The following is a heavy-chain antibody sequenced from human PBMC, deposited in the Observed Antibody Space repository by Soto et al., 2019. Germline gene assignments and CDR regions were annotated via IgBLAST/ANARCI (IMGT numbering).Heavy chain of an antibody. V-gene: IGHV3-11*06. CDR1: GLTFSDYY. J-gene: IGHJ6*02. CDR3: AREFYDFWIGYFSVYYGMDV. Sequence: GGSLRLSCAVSGLTFSDYYMSWIRQAPGKGLEWVSYISSSSSYTNYADSVKGRFTISRDNAKNSPYLQMNSLRAEDTAVYYCAREFYDFWIGYFSVYYGMDVWGQGTTVTVSS. D-gene: IGHD3-3*01. CDR2: ISSSSSYT.